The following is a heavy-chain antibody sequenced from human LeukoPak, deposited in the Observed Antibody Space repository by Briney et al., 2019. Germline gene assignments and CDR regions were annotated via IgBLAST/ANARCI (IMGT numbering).Heavy chain of an antibody. J-gene: IGHJ6*03. D-gene: IGHD5-18*01. V-gene: IGHV1-2*02. Sequence: ASVKVSCKASGYTFTGYYIHWVRQAPGQGLEWMGWVNPNSGGTNFAQKFQGRVTMTRDTSISTAYMELSRLRSDDTAVYYCARDQRYNYGPVYYMDVWGKGTTVTVS. CDR2: VNPNSGGT. CDR3: ARDQRYNYGPVYYMDV. CDR1: GYTFTGYY.